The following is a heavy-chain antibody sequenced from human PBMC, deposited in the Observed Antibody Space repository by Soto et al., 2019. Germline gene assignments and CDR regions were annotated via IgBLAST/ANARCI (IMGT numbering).Heavy chain of an antibody. CDR1: GFIFDDYA. Sequence: EVQLVESGGGLVQPGRSLRLSCAASGFIFDDYAMHWVRQAPGKGLEWVAGISWNSGYIGYAASVKGRFTISRDNAKNSLYLQMNSLRAEDTALYYCAKAQEMATIIGFFDYWGQGTLVTVSS. D-gene: IGHD5-12*01. CDR2: ISWNSGYI. CDR3: AKAQEMATIIGFFDY. V-gene: IGHV3-9*01. J-gene: IGHJ4*02.